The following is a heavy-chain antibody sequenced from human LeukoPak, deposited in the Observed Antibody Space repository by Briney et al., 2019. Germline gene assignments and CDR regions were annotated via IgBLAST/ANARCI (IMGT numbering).Heavy chain of an antibody. J-gene: IGHJ4*02. CDR2: ITTTSRTI. V-gene: IGHV3-48*01. D-gene: IGHD6-25*01. CDR3: AREGAAAGLDG. CDR1: GFTVSTYR. Sequence: TGGSLRLSCTVSGFTVSTYRMNWVRQSPGKGLEWVSHITTTSRTIYYADSVKGRFTISRDDARNSLYLQMSSLRVEDTAVYYCAREGAAAGLDGWSQGTLVTVSS.